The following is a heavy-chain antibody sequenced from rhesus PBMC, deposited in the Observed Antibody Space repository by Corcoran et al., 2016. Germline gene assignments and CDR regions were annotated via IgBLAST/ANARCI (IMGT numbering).Heavy chain of an antibody. D-gene: IGHD6-13*01. CDR1: VGSISDTYS. CDR3: SRGGSGSGPFVLGDY. CDR2: IDGSSTNT. Sequence: QVQLQESGPGLVKPSETLSLTCAVSVGSISDTYSWNWIRQPPGKGLEWIGNIDGSSTNTHDNPSPESRVTISKDTSKTQRCRKLSSVTAADTAVYYWSRGGSGSGPFVLGDYWGQGVLVTVSS. J-gene: IGHJ4*01. V-gene: IGHV4S9*01.